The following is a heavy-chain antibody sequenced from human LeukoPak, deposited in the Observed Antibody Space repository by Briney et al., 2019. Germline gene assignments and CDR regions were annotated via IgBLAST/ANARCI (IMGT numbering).Heavy chain of an antibody. Sequence: GGSLRLSCAASGFTFDDYAMHWVRQAPGKGLEWVSGISWNSGSISYADSVKGRFTISRDNAKNSLYLQMNSLRAEDTALYYCAKARGWELLGYYFDYWGQGTLVTVSS. V-gene: IGHV3-9*01. CDR2: ISWNSGSI. J-gene: IGHJ4*02. CDR1: GFTFDDYA. CDR3: AKARGWELLGYYFDY. D-gene: IGHD1-26*01.